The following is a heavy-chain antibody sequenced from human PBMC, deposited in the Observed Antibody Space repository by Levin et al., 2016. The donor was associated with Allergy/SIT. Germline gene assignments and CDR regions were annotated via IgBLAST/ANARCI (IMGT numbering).Heavy chain of an antibody. V-gene: IGHV3-74*01. Sequence: LSLTCAASGLTFSTYWMHWVRQAPGKGLVWVSRINSDGSSTNYADSVKGRFTISRDNAKNTLYLQMNSLRAEDTAVYYCARVGGYSYGGWFDPWGQGTLVPVSS. J-gene: IGHJ5*02. CDR1: GLTFSTYW. CDR3: ARVGGYSYGGWFDP. D-gene: IGHD5-18*01. CDR2: INSDGSST.